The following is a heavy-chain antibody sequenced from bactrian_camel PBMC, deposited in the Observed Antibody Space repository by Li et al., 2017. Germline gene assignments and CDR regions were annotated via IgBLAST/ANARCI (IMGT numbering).Heavy chain of an antibody. CDR2: IYSDGSIK. J-gene: IGHJ4*01. Sequence: QVQLVESGGGLVQLGESLRLSCVVSGFTFSTNDMSWIRRAPGKELEWVSSIYSDGSIKDYADSVKERFTISRDNAKNTLYLQMNSLKSEDAAVYYCAALVIRSWKCQVDSWGQGTQVTVS. CDR3: AALVIRSWKCQVDS. V-gene: IGHV3-2*01. CDR1: GFTFSTND. D-gene: IGHD6*01.